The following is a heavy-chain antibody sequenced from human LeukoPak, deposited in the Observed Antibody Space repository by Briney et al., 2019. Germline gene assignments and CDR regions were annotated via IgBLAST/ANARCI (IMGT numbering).Heavy chain of an antibody. J-gene: IGHJ6*03. D-gene: IGHD3-10*01. CDR1: GFTLNIFG. CDR3: ARSIIGDYYMDV. V-gene: IGHV3-33*01. CDR2: LWADGNTA. Sequence: PGRSLRLSCAASGFTLNIFGMHWVRQVPGNGLEWLAVLWADGNTAHYADSVKGRFTISRDTSENTLNLQMNSLRAEDTAVYYCARSIIGDYYMDVWGKGTTVTVSS.